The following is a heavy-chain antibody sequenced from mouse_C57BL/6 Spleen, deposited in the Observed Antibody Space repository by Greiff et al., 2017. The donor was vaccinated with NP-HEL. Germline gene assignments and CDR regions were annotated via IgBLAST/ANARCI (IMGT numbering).Heavy chain of an antibody. CDR2: IDPEDGDT. V-gene: IGHV14-1*01. CDR3: TTYYGSSPWFAY. J-gene: IGHJ3*01. D-gene: IGHD1-1*01. Sequence: EVQLQQSGAELVRPGASVKLSCTASGFNIKDYYMHWVKQRPEQGLEWIGRIDPEDGDTEYAPKFQGKATMTADTSSNTAYLQLSSLTSEDTAVYYCTTYYGSSPWFAYWGQGTLVTVSA. CDR1: GFNIKDYY.